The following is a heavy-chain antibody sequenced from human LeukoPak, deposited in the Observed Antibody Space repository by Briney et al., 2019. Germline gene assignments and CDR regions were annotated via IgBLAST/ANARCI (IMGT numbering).Heavy chain of an antibody. V-gene: IGHV3-21*01. D-gene: IGHD2-15*01. CDR2: ITGTTGDT. CDR1: GFTFPNFA. Sequence: GGSLRLSCAASGFTFPNFAMTWVRRAPGRGLEWVSGITGTTGDTNYADSVKGRFTISRDNAKNSLYLQMNSLRAEDTAVYYCARGGRCSGGSCYLPSYFDYWGQGTLVTVSS. J-gene: IGHJ4*02. CDR3: ARGGRCSGGSCYLPSYFDY.